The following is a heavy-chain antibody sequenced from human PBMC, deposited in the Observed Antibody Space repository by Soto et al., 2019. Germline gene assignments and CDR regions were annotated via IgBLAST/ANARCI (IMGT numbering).Heavy chain of an antibody. V-gene: IGHV1-18*01. CDR2: ISAYNGNT. CDR3: ARDVYCTNGVCYYGMDV. D-gene: IGHD2-8*01. Sequence: QVQLVQSGAEVKKPGASVKVSCKASGYTFTSYGISWVRQAPGQGLEWMGWISAYNGNTNYAQKLQVRVTMTTDTSTSTAYMELRSLRSDDTAVYYCARDVYCTNGVCYYGMDVWGQGTTVTVSS. J-gene: IGHJ6*02. CDR1: GYTFTSYG.